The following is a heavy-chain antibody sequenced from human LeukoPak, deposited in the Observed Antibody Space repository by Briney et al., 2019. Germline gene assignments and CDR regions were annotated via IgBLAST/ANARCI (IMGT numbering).Heavy chain of an antibody. CDR1: GYSFANYW. CDR3: ARPSLWFGEFGY. Sequence: GESLKISCTASGYSFANYWIGWVRQMPGKGLEFMGIVYPGNSHTKYSPSFQGQVTISADKSISTAYLQWSSLKASDTAMYYCARPSLWFGEFGYWGQGTLVTVSS. J-gene: IGHJ4*02. CDR2: VYPGNSHT. V-gene: IGHV5-51*01. D-gene: IGHD3-10*01.